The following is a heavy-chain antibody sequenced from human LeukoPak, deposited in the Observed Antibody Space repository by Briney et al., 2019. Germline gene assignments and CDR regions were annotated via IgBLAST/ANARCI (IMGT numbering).Heavy chain of an antibody. V-gene: IGHV4-39*01. CDR3: ARVKYYYIGIDP. CDR2: ICYGGSA. D-gene: IGHD3-10*01. Sequence: SETLSLTCSVSGGSISSSCCYWGWIPQPPGKGLEWIGDICYGGSANCNPSLTSRVTTSVDTSKNQFSLKLSSVTAADTAVYYCARVKYYYIGIDPWGQGTLVTVSS. J-gene: IGHJ5*02. CDR1: GGSISSSCCY.